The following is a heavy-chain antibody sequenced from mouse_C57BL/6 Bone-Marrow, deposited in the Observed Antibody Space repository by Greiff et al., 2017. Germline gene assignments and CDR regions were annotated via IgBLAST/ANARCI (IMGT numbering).Heavy chain of an antibody. Sequence: VKLMESGAELVRPGTSVKVSCKASGYAFTNYLIEWVKQRPGQGLEWIGVINPGSGGTNYNEKFKGKSTLTADKSSSTAYMQLSSLTSEDSAVYFCARGGLRRGYFDVWGTGTTVTVSS. J-gene: IGHJ1*03. CDR1: GYAFTNYL. V-gene: IGHV1-54*01. D-gene: IGHD1-1*01. CDR3: ARGGLRRGYFDV. CDR2: INPGSGGT.